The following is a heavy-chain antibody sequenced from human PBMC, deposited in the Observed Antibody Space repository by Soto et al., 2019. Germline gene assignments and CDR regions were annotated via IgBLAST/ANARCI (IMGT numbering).Heavy chain of an antibody. CDR2: IYYSGST. CDR3: ARTPGDYDAFDI. V-gene: IGHV4-31*03. D-gene: IGHD4-17*01. Sequence: SETLSLTCTVSGGSISSAGYYWSWIRQHPGKGLEWIGYIYYSGSTFYNPSLKSRVTISVDTSKNQFSLKLSSVTAADTAVYYCARTPGDYDAFDIWGQGTMVTVS. J-gene: IGHJ3*02. CDR1: GGSISSAGYY.